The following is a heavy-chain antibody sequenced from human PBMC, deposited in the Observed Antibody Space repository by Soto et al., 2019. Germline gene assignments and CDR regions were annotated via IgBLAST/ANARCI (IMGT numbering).Heavy chain of an antibody. Sequence: SGNLSLTWAVYGGSFSGYYWSWIRQPPGKGLEWIGEINHRGSTNYNSSLKSRVSISVDTSKNQFSLKLTSMTAADTAVYYCARGWAKEYTFSSYYDMYAWGQGTTVTVSS. J-gene: IGHJ6*02. CDR3: ARGWAKEYTFSSYYDMYA. V-gene: IGHV4-34*01. CDR2: INHRGST. D-gene: IGHD2-2*02. CDR1: GGSFSGYY.